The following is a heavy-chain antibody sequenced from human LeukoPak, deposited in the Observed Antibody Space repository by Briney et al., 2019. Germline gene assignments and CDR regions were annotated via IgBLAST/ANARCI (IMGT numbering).Heavy chain of an antibody. CDR2: IIPFFGTA. J-gene: IGHJ5*02. CDR1: GGTFSSYA. Sequence: GASVKVSCKASGGTFSSYAISWVRQAPGQGLEWMGGIIPFFGTANYAQKFQGRVTITADESTSTAYMELSSLRSEDTAVYYCARGGITIFGVVIKSCNWFDPWGQGTLVTVSS. V-gene: IGHV1-69*13. D-gene: IGHD3-3*01. CDR3: ARGGITIFGVVIKSCNWFDP.